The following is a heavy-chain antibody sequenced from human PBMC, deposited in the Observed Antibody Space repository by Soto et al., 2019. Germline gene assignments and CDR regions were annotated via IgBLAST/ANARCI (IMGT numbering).Heavy chain of an antibody. Sequence: ASVKVSSKASGYPFTHYHLYWVRQAPGRGLEWLGMINPSGGSTTYAQNLQGRVTMTRDTSTNTVYMELSSLRSEDTAGYYCAREAINSSGYSRYFQHWGQGTMLTVSS. CDR3: AREAINSSGYSRYFQH. J-gene: IGHJ1*01. CDR2: INPSGGST. CDR1: GYPFTHYH. D-gene: IGHD3-22*01. V-gene: IGHV1-46*01.